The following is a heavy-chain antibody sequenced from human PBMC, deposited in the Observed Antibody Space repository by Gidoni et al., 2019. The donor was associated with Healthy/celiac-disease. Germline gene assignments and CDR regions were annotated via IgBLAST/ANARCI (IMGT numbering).Heavy chain of an antibody. Sequence: VQLQQSGPGLVRPSQTLSLTCDISGDSVSTNRAAWNWIRQSPSRGLEWLGRTYYRSKWYNDYAVSVKSRITINPDTSKNQFSLQLNSVTPKDTAVYYCAREDEISNSSGLDYWGQGTLVTVSS. CDR3: AREDEISNSSGLDY. V-gene: IGHV6-1*01. D-gene: IGHD6-19*01. CDR2: TYYRSKWYN. CDR1: GDSVSTNRAA. J-gene: IGHJ4*02.